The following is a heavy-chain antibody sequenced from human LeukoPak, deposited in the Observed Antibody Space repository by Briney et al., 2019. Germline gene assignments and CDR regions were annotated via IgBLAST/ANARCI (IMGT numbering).Heavy chain of an antibody. CDR3: ARDKIVGATYYDY. J-gene: IGHJ4*02. D-gene: IGHD1-26*01. CDR1: GFTFSSYA. Sequence: GGSLRLSCAASGFTFSSYAMHWVRQAPGKGLEWVAVISYDGSNKYYADSVKGRFTISRDKSKNTLYLQMNSLRAEDTAVYYCARDKIVGATYYDYWGQGTLVTVSS. V-gene: IGHV3-30-3*01. CDR2: ISYDGSNK.